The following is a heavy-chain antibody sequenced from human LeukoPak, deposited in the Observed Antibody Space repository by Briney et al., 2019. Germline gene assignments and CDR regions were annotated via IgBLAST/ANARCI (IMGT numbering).Heavy chain of an antibody. D-gene: IGHD6-19*01. Sequence: GGSLRLSCVASGFTFSSYEMNWVRQAPGQGLEWISCIGSSGRAIYYADSVKGRFTISRDNAKNSLYLQMDSLRAEDTAVYFCARYTSGWFDYWGQGTLVTVSS. CDR3: ARYTSGWFDY. J-gene: IGHJ5*01. V-gene: IGHV3-48*03. CDR1: GFTFSSYE. CDR2: IGSSGRAI.